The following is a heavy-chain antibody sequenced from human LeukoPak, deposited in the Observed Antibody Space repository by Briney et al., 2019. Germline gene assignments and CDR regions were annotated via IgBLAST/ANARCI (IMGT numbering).Heavy chain of an antibody. CDR1: GFIVSENY. Sequence: GGSLRLSCAASGFIVSENYMSWVRQAPGKGLEWVSTVYSGGLTFYADPVKGRFTISRDNSKNTLYLQMSSLRAEDTAVYYSVRDRWPGLGDFWGQGTTVTVSS. J-gene: IGHJ6*02. CDR2: VYSGGLT. CDR3: VRDRWPGLGDF. D-gene: IGHD6-19*01. V-gene: IGHV3-66*01.